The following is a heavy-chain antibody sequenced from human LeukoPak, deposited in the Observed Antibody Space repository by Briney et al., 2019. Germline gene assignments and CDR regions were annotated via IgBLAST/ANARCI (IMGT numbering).Heavy chain of an antibody. V-gene: IGHV3-7*01. Sequence: PGGSLRLSCSASGFTFSSYWMSWVRQAPGKGLEWVANIKQDGSEKYYVDSVKGRFTISRDNAKNSLYLQMNSLRAEDTAVYYCARDLMSIAAPFHPMDYWGQGTLVTVSS. D-gene: IGHD6-6*01. CDR2: IKQDGSEK. CDR3: ARDLMSIAAPFHPMDY. CDR1: GFTFSSYW. J-gene: IGHJ4*02.